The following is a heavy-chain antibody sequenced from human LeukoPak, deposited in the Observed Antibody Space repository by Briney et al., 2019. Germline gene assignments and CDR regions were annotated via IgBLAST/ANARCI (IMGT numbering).Heavy chain of an antibody. Sequence: ASVKVSCKASGFTFTSSAVQWVRQARGQRLEWIGWIVVGSGNTNYAQKFQERVTITRDMSTSTAYMELSSLRSEDTAVYYCAAVPEYDILTGYLLDYWGQGTLVTVSS. V-gene: IGHV1-58*01. CDR1: GFTFTSSA. D-gene: IGHD3-9*01. CDR2: IVVGSGNT. CDR3: AAVPEYDILTGYLLDY. J-gene: IGHJ4*02.